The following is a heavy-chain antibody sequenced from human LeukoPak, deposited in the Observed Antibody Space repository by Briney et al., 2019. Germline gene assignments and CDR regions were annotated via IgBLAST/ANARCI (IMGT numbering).Heavy chain of an antibody. Sequence: SETLPLTCAVYGGSFSGYYWSWIRQPPGKGLEWIGEINHSGSTNYNPSLKSRVTISVDTSKNQFSLKLSSVTAADTAVYYCARGNCSSTSCYTDYWGQGTLVTVSS. V-gene: IGHV4-34*01. J-gene: IGHJ4*02. D-gene: IGHD2-2*02. CDR2: INHSGST. CDR3: ARGNCSSTSCYTDY. CDR1: GGSFSGYY.